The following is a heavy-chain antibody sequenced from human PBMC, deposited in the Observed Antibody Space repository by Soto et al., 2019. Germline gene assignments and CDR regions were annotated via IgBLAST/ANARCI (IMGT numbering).Heavy chain of an antibody. J-gene: IGHJ4*02. D-gene: IGHD3-22*01. V-gene: IGHV3-49*03. CDR1: GFTFGDYA. Sequence: GGSLRLSCTASGFTFGDYAMSWFRQAPGKGLEWVGFIRSKAYGGTTEYAASVKGRFTISRDDSKSIAYLQMNSLKTEDAAVYYCTRDTGYYDSSGYYYVGYFDYWGQGTLVTVSS. CDR3: TRDTGYYDSSGYYYVGYFDY. CDR2: IRSKAYGGTT.